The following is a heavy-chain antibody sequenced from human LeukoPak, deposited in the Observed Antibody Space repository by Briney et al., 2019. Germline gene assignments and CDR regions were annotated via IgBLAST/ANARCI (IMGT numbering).Heavy chain of an antibody. CDR2: IYYSGST. V-gene: IGHV4-39*01. J-gene: IGHJ3*02. Sequence: SETLPLTCTVSGGSISSSSYYWGWIRQPPGKGLEWIGSIYYSGSTYYNPSLKSRVTISVDTSKNQFSLKLSSVTAADTAVYYCARFYGDYVLRAFDIWGQGTMVTVSS. CDR1: GGSISSSSYY. D-gene: IGHD4-17*01. CDR3: ARFYGDYVLRAFDI.